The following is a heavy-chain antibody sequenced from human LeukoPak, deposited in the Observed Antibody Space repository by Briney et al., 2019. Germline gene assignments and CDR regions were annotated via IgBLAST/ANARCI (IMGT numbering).Heavy chain of an antibody. J-gene: IGHJ4*02. CDR2: ISSSSSTI. V-gene: IGHV3-48*04. CDR1: GSTFSSYS. D-gene: IGHD6-19*01. CDR3: ASGHRSGWYWEPEYYFDY. Sequence: GGSLRLSCAASGSTFSSYSMNWVRQAPGKGLEWVSYISSSSSTIYYADSVKGRFTISRDNAKNSLYLQMNSLRAEDTAVYYCASGHRSGWYWEPEYYFDYWGQGTLVTVSS.